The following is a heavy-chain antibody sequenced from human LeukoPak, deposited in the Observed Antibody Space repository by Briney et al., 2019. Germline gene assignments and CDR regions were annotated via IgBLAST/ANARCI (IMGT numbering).Heavy chain of an antibody. V-gene: IGHV3-23*01. CDR2: ISGSGGST. CDR3: AKDRGTSSGYYLTYWFDP. D-gene: IGHD3-22*01. CDR1: GFTFSSYA. J-gene: IGHJ5*02. Sequence: GGSRRLSCAASGFTFSSYAMSWVRQAPGKGLEWVSAISGSGGSTYYADSVKGRFTISRDNSKNTPYLQMNSLRAEDTAVYYCAKDRGTSSGYYLTYWFDPWGQGTLVTVSS.